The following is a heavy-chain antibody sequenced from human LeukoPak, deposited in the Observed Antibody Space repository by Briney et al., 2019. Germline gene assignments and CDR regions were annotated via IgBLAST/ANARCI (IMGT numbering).Heavy chain of an antibody. CDR1: GYTFTSYG. D-gene: IGHD3-3*01. CDR2: ISAYNGNT. J-gene: IGHJ6*02. CDR3: AGSTTWGGYSYGMDV. Sequence: ASVKVSCKASGYTFTSYGISWVRQAPGQGLEWMGWISAYNGNTNYAQKLQGRVTMTTDTSTSTAYMELRSLRSDDTAVYYCAGSTTWGGYSYGMDVWGQGTTVTVSS. V-gene: IGHV1-18*01.